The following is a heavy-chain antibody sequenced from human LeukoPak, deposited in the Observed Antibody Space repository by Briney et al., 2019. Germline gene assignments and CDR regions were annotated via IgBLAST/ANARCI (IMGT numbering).Heavy chain of an antibody. V-gene: IGHV3-23*01. D-gene: IGHD3-3*01. Sequence: PGGSLRLSCAASGFTFSSYAMSWVRPAPGKGLEWVSGISGSGGSTYYADSVKGRFTISRDNSKNTLYLQMNSLRDEDTAVYYCAKVMDYDFWSGYYNSYYYNYMDVWGKGTTVTVSS. CDR3: AKVMDYDFWSGYYNSYYYNYMDV. J-gene: IGHJ6*03. CDR2: ISGSGGST. CDR1: GFTFSSYA.